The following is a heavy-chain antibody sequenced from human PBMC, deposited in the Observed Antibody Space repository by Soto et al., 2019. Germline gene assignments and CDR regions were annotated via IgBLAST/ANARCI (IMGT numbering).Heavy chain of an antibody. CDR3: ARDLCSGGSCYLFDY. CDR1: GFTFSSYS. CDR2: ISSSSSYI. J-gene: IGHJ4*02. D-gene: IGHD2-15*01. Sequence: PGGSLRLSCAASGFTFSSYSMNWVRQAPGKGLEWVSSISSSSSYIYYADSVKGRFTISRDNAKNSLYLQMNSLRAEDTAVYYCARDLCSGGSCYLFDYWGQGTLVTVSS. V-gene: IGHV3-21*01.